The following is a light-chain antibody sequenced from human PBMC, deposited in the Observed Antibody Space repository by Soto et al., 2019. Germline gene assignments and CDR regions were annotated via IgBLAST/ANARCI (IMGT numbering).Light chain of an antibody. Sequence: DIVMTQSPDSLAVSLGERATINCKSSQSVLYSADNKNYLAWYQQKPGQPPKLLIYWASTRESGVPDRFSGSGSGTDFTLTINSLQAEDVAVYYCQQYYSTPWTFGQGTNVEI. CDR2: WAS. J-gene: IGKJ1*01. CDR3: QQYYSTPWT. CDR1: QSVLYSADNKNY. V-gene: IGKV4-1*01.